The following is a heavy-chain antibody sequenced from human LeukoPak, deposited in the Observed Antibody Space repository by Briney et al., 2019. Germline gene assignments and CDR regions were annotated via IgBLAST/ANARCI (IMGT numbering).Heavy chain of an antibody. J-gene: IGHJ2*01. CDR3: ARDAPPSYYYDSSGNAWYFDI. CDR2: IYSGGST. Sequence: GGSLSLSCAASGFTVSSNYMSWVRQAPGKGLEWVSVIYSGGSTYYADSVKGRFTISRDNSKNTLYLQMNSLRAEDTAVYYCARDAPPSYYYDSSGNAWYFDIRGRGTLVTVSS. D-gene: IGHD3-22*01. CDR1: GFTVSSNY. V-gene: IGHV3-66*01.